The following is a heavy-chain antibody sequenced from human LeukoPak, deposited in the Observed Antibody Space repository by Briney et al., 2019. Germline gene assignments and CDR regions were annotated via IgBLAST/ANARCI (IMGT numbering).Heavy chain of an antibody. V-gene: IGHV1-69*13. D-gene: IGHD2-15*01. CDR2: IIPIFGTA. Sequence: GASVKVSCKASGGTFSSYAISWVRQAPGQGLEWMGGIIPIFGTANYAQKFQGRVTITADESTSTAYMELSSLRSEDTAVYYCARARPDIVVVVAATNGPDAFDIWGQGTMVTVSS. CDR1: GGTFSSYA. CDR3: ARARPDIVVVVAATNGPDAFDI. J-gene: IGHJ3*02.